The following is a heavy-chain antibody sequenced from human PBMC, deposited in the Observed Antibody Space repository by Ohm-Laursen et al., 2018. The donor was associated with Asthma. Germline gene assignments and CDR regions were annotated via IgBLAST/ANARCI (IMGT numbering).Heavy chain of an antibody. V-gene: IGHV3-48*01. D-gene: IGHD1-26*01. J-gene: IGHJ6*02. CDR1: GFTFSSYS. Sequence: GSLRLSCTASGFTFSSYSMNWVRQAPGKGLEWVSYISSSSSTIYYADSVKGRFTISRDNAKHSLYLQMTSLRAEDTAVYYCAREWGGMDVWGLGATVTVSS. CDR2: ISSSSSTI. CDR3: AREWGGMDV.